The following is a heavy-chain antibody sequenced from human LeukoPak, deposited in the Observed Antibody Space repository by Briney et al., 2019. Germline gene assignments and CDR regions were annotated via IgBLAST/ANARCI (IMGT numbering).Heavy chain of an antibody. Sequence: GGSLRLSWAASGFTFTNAWVSWGRQAPGKGLEWVGRIKTKIDGWTTDYAAPVKGRFTISRDDSKNTLYLQMNSLNTETTAVSYCASPGSGSTLYYYYMDVWGKGDTVTVSS. J-gene: IGHJ6*03. CDR1: GFTFTNAW. CDR2: IKTKIDGWTT. V-gene: IGHV3-15*01. CDR3: ASPGSGSTLYYYYMDV. D-gene: IGHD3-10*01.